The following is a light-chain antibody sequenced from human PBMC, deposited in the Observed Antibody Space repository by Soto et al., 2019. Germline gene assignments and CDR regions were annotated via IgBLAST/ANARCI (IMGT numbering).Light chain of an antibody. CDR2: GAY. Sequence: EIVMTQSPATLSVSPGERATLSCRASQSVSSNLAWYQQKPGQAPRLLIYGAYTRATGSPARFSGSGSGTEFTLTISSVQSEDFAVYYCQQYNNWPPLTFGGGTKVEIK. J-gene: IGKJ4*01. CDR3: QQYNNWPPLT. V-gene: IGKV3-15*01. CDR1: QSVSSN.